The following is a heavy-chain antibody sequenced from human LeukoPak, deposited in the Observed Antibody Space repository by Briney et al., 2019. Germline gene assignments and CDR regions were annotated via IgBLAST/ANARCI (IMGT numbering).Heavy chain of an antibody. Sequence: GESLKISCKGSGYSFTSYWIGWVRQMPGKGLEWMGIIYPGDSDTRYSPSFQGQVTISADKSISTAYLQWSSLKASDTAMYYCARHLRVTAISNYYNGMDVWGQGTTVTVSS. J-gene: IGHJ6*02. CDR1: GYSFTSYW. CDR3: ARHLRVTAISNYYNGMDV. D-gene: IGHD2-21*02. V-gene: IGHV5-51*01. CDR2: IYPGDSDT.